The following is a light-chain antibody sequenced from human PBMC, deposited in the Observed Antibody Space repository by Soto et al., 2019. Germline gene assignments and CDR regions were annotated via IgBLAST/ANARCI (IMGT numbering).Light chain of an antibody. CDR2: DVS. J-gene: IGLJ1*01. Sequence: QSALTQPASVSGSPGQSITISCTGTSSDVGDYDFVSWYQQHPGKAPKLVIYDVSHRPSGVSNRFSASKSGNTASLTISGLQAEDEADYYYSSYTAGSTYVFGSGTKVTVL. V-gene: IGLV2-14*03. CDR3: SSYTAGSTYV. CDR1: SSDVGDYDF.